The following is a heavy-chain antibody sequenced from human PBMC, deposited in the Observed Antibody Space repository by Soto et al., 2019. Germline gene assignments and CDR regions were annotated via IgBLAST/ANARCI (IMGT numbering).Heavy chain of an antibody. CDR2: IYYSGST. V-gene: IGHV4-39*01. CDR1: RGSISSGTNY. Sequence: PSETLSLTCTVSRGSISSGTNYWAWIRQPPGKGLEWIANIYYSGSTFYTPSLKSRVPISLDTSKNQFSLKLRSVTAADPAVYYCARHDAGWYLDSSSHGTLVTVSS. J-gene: IGHJ4*03. CDR3: ARHDAGWYLDS.